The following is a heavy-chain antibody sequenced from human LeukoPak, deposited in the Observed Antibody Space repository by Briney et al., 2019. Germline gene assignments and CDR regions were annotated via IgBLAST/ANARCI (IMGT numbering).Heavy chain of an antibody. D-gene: IGHD5-24*01. J-gene: IGHJ3*02. Sequence: PGGSLRLSCTASGFTFSGSTVHWVRQASGKGLEWVGRMRSKADSFVTTYTTSVQGRFTISRDDSKNTAYLQINSLRTEDTALYYCTTDQFNSFDIWGRGTMVTVSS. CDR2: MRSKADSFVT. CDR1: GFTFSGST. CDR3: TTDQFNSFDI. V-gene: IGHV3-73*01.